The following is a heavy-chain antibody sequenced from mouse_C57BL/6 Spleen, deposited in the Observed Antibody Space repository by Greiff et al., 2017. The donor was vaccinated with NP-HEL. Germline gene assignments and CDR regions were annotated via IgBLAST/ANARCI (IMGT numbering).Heavy chain of an antibody. CDR1: GFTFSSYA. CDR3: ARENYSNYEGYYFDY. Sequence: EVKLVESGGGLVKPGGSLKLSCAASGFTFSSYAMSWVRQTPEKRLEWVATISDGGSYTYYPDNVKGRFTISRDNAKNNLYLQMSHLKSEDTAMYYCARENYSNYEGYYFDYWGQGTTLTVSS. CDR2: ISDGGSYT. V-gene: IGHV5-4*01. J-gene: IGHJ2*01. D-gene: IGHD2-5*01.